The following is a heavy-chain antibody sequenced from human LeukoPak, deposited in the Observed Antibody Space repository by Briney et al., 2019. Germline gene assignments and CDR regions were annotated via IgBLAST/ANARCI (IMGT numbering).Heavy chain of an antibody. Sequence: PSETLSLTCSVSGGAISGYYWTWIRQAAGKGLEWIGRFFRSDDTNCNPSLKSRVTMSVDTSKNQFSLSLSSVTAADTAFYYCATGPRGDNVNLDSWGQGILVTVSS. CDR1: GGAISGYY. CDR3: ATGPRGDNVNLDS. D-gene: IGHD4-17*01. CDR2: FFRSDDT. J-gene: IGHJ4*02. V-gene: IGHV4-4*07.